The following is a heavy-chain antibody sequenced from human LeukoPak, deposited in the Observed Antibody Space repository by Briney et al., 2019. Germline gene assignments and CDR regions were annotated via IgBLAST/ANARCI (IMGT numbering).Heavy chain of an antibody. Sequence: GGSLRLSCAASGFSFSSYSMNWVRQAPGKGLEWVSSISSSSSYIYCADSVKGRFTISRDNAKNSLYLQMNSLRAEDTAVYYCARWDCSSTSCYTREGAYYYYMDVWGKGTTVTVSS. J-gene: IGHJ6*03. CDR1: GFSFSSYS. CDR2: ISSSSSYI. CDR3: ARWDCSSTSCYTREGAYYYYMDV. V-gene: IGHV3-21*01. D-gene: IGHD2-2*02.